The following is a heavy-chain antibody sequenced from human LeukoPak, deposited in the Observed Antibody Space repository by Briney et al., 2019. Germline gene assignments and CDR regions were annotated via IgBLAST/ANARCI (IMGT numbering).Heavy chain of an antibody. CDR3: ARGPRYGSGNYYNNY. V-gene: IGHV1-2*02. J-gene: IGHJ4*02. CDR2: INPNSGGT. Sequence: ASVKVSCKASGFTFTVYYIYWVRQAPGQGLEWMGWINPNSGGTNYALKFQGRVTMTRDTSISTAYMELSRLRSDDTAVYYCARGPRYGSGNYYNNYWGQGTLVTVSS. CDR1: GFTFTVYY. D-gene: IGHD3-10*01.